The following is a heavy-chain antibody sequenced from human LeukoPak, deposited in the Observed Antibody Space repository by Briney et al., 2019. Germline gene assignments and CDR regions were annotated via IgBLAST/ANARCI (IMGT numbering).Heavy chain of an antibody. J-gene: IGHJ4*02. V-gene: IGHV3-21*01. CDR1: GFTFSSYS. Sequence: GGSLRLACGVSGFTFSSYSMNWVRQAPGKGLEWVSFISTSSSYIYYADSVKSRFTISRDNARNSLYLQMNSLRPEDTAVYYCASQTTRRLPIAVADYFDYWGQGTLVTVSS. D-gene: IGHD6-19*01. CDR2: ISTSSSYI. CDR3: ASQTTRRLPIAVADYFDY.